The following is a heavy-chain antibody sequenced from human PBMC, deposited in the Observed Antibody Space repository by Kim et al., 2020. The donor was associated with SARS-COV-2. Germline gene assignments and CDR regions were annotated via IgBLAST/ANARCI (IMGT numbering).Heavy chain of an antibody. V-gene: IGHV3-23*01. J-gene: IGHJ5*02. CDR3: AKVGVVVPAAGWFDP. D-gene: IGHD2-2*01. CDR2: ISGSGGST. Sequence: GGSLRLSCAASGFTFSSYAMSWVRQAPGKGLEWVSAISGSGGSTYYADSVKGRFTISRDNSKKTLYLQMNSLRAEDTAVYYCAKVGVVVPAAGWFDPWGQGTLVTVSS. CDR1: GFTFSSYA.